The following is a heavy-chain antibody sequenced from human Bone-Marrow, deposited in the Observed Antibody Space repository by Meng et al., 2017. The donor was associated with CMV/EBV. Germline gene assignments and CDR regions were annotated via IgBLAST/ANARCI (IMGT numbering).Heavy chain of an antibody. CDR2: IKSKTDGGTT. V-gene: IGHV3-15*01. CDR3: TTDLEAFDIVVVVAADTDY. CDR1: GFTFSNAW. Sequence: GGSLRLSCAASGFTFSNAWMSWVRQAPGKGLEWVGRIKSKTDGGTTDYAAPVKGRFTISRDDSKNTLYLQMNSLKTEDTAVYYCTTDLEAFDIVVVVAADTDYWGQGTLVTVSS. D-gene: IGHD2-15*01. J-gene: IGHJ4*02.